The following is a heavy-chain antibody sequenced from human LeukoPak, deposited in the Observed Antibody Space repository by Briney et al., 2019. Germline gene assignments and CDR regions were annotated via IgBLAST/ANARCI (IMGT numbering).Heavy chain of an antibody. CDR1: GGTFSSYA. CDR3: ARERHGDYYDSSGYDDAFDI. CDR2: IIPIFGTA. Sequence: GASVKVSCKASGGTFSSYAISWVRQAPGQGLEWMGGIIPIFGTANYAQKFQGRVTITADESTSTAYMELSSLRSEDTAVYYCARERHGDYYDSSGYDDAFDIWGQGTMVTVSS. V-gene: IGHV1-69*13. D-gene: IGHD3-22*01. J-gene: IGHJ3*02.